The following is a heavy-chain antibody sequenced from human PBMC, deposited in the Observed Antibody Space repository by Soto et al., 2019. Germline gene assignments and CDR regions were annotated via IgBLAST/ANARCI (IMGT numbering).Heavy chain of an antibody. J-gene: IGHJ4*02. CDR1: GGSISSGGYY. Sequence: SETLSLTCTVSGGSISSGGYYWSWIRQHPGKGLEWIGYIYYSGSTYYNPSLKSRVTISVDTSKNQFSLKLSSVTAADTAVYYCARRNDRIAAAGRPREYYFDYWGQGTLVTVSS. V-gene: IGHV4-31*03. D-gene: IGHD6-13*01. CDR3: ARRNDRIAAAGRPREYYFDY. CDR2: IYYSGST.